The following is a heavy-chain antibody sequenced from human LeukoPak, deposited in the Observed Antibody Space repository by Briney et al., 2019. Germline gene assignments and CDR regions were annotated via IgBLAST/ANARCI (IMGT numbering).Heavy chain of an antibody. CDR3: ARTSGVVKPWKSLDY. D-gene: IGHD1-1*01. CDR1: GGTFSSYV. CDR2: IFPIFGTA. Sequence: ASVKVSRMASGGTFSSYVISWVRQPPGQGVAWMGRIFPIFGTANYAQKFQGRVTITTDGPKSTPYMQLSSLRSEDTAVYYCARTSGVVKPWKSLDYGGQGTLVTVSS. J-gene: IGHJ4*02. V-gene: IGHV1-69*05.